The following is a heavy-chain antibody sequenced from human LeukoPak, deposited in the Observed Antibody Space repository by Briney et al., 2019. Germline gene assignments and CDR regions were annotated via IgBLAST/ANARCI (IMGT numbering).Heavy chain of an antibody. CDR1: GFTFSSYG. D-gene: IGHD6-13*01. CDR2: IWYDGSNK. V-gene: IGHV3-33*06. J-gene: IGHJ4*02. CDR3: AKGIAAAGSHTVDY. Sequence: PGGSLRLSCAASGFTFSSYGMHWVRQAPGKGLEWVAVIWYDGSNKYYADSVKGRFTISRDNSKNTLYLQMNSLRAEDTAVYYCAKGIAAAGSHTVDYWGQGTLVTVSS.